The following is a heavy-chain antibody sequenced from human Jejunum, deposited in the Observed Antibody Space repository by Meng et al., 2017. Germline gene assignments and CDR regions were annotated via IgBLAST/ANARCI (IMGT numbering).Heavy chain of an antibody. CDR3: TIYNSGHI. D-gene: IGHD6-19*01. Sequence: GGSLRLSCAVSGFIFSGCDIHWVRQASGKGLERVGRIRSKIKNYVTSYGASVKGRFTISRDDSQNTAYLHMSSLKGEDTALYYCTIYNSGHIWGQGTMVTVSS. CDR2: IRSKIKNYVT. V-gene: IGHV3-73*01. J-gene: IGHJ3*02. CDR1: GFIFSGCD.